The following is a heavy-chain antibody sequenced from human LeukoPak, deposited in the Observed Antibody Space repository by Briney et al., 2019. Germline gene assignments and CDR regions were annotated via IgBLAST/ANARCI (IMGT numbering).Heavy chain of an antibody. D-gene: IGHD6-13*01. J-gene: IGHJ4*02. Sequence: SETLSLTCTVSGGSISSYYWSWIRQPAGKGLEWIGRIYSTGSTNYNPSLKSQVTMSVDTSKNQFSLRLRSVTAADTAVYYCARQIASAGTAGFDFWGQGALVTVSS. V-gene: IGHV4-4*07. CDR2: IYSTGST. CDR1: GGSISSYY. CDR3: ARQIASAGTAGFDF.